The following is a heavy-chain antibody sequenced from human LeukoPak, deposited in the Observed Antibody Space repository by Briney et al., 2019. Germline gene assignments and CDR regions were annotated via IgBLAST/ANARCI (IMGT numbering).Heavy chain of an antibody. J-gene: IGHJ4*02. V-gene: IGHV1-46*01. Sequence: ASVKVSCKASGYTFTGYYMHWVRQAPGQGLEWMGIINSSGGTTSYAQKFQGRVTMTRDTTTSTVYMELSSLRSEDTAVYYCARGGWYYFDYWGQGTLVTVSS. CDR2: INSSGGTT. CDR3: ARGGWYYFDY. D-gene: IGHD6-19*01. CDR1: GYTFTGYY.